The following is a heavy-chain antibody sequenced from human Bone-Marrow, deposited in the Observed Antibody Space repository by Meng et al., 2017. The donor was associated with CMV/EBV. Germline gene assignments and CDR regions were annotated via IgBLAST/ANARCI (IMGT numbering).Heavy chain of an antibody. CDR2: IKQDGSEK. J-gene: IGHJ4*02. D-gene: IGHD3-3*01. Sequence: GGSLRLSCAASGFIFSSYWMSWVRQAPGKGLEWVANIKQDGSEKYYVDSVKGRFTISRDNAKNSLYLQMNSLRAGDTAVYYCARAIGLGYWGQGTLVTVSS. V-gene: IGHV3-7*01. CDR1: GFIFSSYW. CDR3: ARAIGLGY.